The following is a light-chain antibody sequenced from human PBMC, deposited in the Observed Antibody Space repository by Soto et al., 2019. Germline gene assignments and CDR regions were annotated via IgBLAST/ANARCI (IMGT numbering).Light chain of an antibody. V-gene: IGKV3-20*01. CDR1: QSFSSSY. Sequence: EIVLTQSPGTLSLSPGERATLSCRASQSFSSSYLAWYQQKPGQAPRLLIYGASSRATGIPDRFSGSGSGTDFTLTISRLEPEDFAVYYCQQYVTSITFGQGTRLEI. CDR3: QQYVTSIT. CDR2: GAS. J-gene: IGKJ5*01.